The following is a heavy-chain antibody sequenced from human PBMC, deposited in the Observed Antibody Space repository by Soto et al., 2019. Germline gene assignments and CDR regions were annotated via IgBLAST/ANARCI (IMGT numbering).Heavy chain of an antibody. D-gene: IGHD6-13*01. V-gene: IGHV3-13*01. CDR1: GFTFSSYD. Sequence: LRLSCAASGFTFSSYDMHWVRQATGKGLEWVSAIGTAGDTYYPGSVKGRFTISRENAKNSLYLQMNSLRAGDTAVYYCARAKQQLVSGYYYGMDVWGQGTTVTVSS. CDR2: IGTAGDT. J-gene: IGHJ6*02. CDR3: ARAKQQLVSGYYYGMDV.